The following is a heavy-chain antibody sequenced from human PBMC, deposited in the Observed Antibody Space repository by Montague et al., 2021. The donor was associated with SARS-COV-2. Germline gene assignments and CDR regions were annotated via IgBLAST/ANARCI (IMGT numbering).Heavy chain of an antibody. D-gene: IGHD2-2*01. CDR3: ASQEGVVVPAAQEDYYYYGMDA. CDR1: GGSISTSSYY. CDR2: IYASGNT. J-gene: IGHJ6*02. V-gene: IGHV4-61*02. Sequence: TLSLTCTVSGGSISTSSYYWTWIRQPAGKGLEWIGRIYASGNTNYNPSLKSRVTMSVDTSKYQFSLNLSSVTAADTAGYYCASQEGVVVPAAQEDYYYYGMDAGGQGTTVTVSS.